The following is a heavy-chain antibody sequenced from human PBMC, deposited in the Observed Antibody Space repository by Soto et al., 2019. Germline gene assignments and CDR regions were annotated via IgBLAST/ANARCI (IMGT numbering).Heavy chain of an antibody. J-gene: IGHJ6*02. CDR1: GGTFSSYA. CDR3: ARSLKFNTGDYYGMDV. D-gene: IGHD3-10*01. V-gene: IGHV1-69*05. CDR2: IIPIFGTA. Sequence: SVKVSCKASGGTFSSYAIICVRQALGQGLEWMGGIIPIFGTANYAQKFQGRVTITRDTSASTAYMELSSLRSEDTAVYYCARSLKFNTGDYYGMDVWGQGTTVTVSS.